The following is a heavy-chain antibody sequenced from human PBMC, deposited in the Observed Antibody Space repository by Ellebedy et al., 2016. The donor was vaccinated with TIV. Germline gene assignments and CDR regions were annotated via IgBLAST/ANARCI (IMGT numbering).Heavy chain of an antibody. CDR1: GFPFSGYY. CDR2: INTDGSSA. J-gene: IGHJ4*02. CDR3: ARESVRYFDWDF. V-gene: IGHV3-74*01. D-gene: IGHD3-9*01. Sequence: GESLKISCEVSGFPFSGYYMHWVRQAPGKGLVWVARINTDGSSASYADSVEGRFTISRDNARKTLYLQVDSLRAEDTAVYYCARESVRYFDWDFWGQGTLVTVSS.